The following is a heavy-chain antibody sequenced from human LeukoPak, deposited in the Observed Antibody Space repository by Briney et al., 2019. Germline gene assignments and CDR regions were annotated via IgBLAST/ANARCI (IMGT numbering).Heavy chain of an antibody. J-gene: IGHJ6*03. D-gene: IGHD3-22*01. CDR1: GGTFSSYA. Sequence: ASVKVSCKASGGTFSSYAISWVRQAPGQGLEWMGGIIPIFGTANYAQKFQGRVTITADESTSTAYMELSSLRSEDTAVYYCARDLTYYYDSGGYFYYYYYYMDVWGKGTTVTVSS. CDR2: IIPIFGTA. V-gene: IGHV1-69*01. CDR3: ARDLTYYYDSGGYFYYYYYYMDV.